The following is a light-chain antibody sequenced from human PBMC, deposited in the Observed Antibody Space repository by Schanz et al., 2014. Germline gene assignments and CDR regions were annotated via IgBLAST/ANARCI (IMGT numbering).Light chain of an antibody. J-gene: IGKJ3*01. CDR2: DAS. Sequence: DIQMTQSPSSLSASVGDRVTITCRASQDITHYLNWYQQKPGKAPKLLIYDASNLETGVPSRFSGSGSGTDFILTIGSLQPEDIATFYCQQYADLPTFGPGTKVEIK. CDR1: QDITHY. CDR3: QQYADLPT. V-gene: IGKV1-33*01.